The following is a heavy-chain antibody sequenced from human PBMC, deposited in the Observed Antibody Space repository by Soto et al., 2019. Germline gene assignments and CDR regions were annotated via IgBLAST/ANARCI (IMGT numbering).Heavy chain of an antibody. CDR2: IVVGSGNT. CDR1: GFTFTSPS. V-gene: IGHV1-58*01. Sequence: SGKVSYKASGFTFTSPSVQLVRQARGQRLEWIGWIVVGSGNTNYGQKFQERVSITRDMSTSTAYMELSSLRSEDTAVYYRAAPSYDSSGFDYWGQGTLVTVSS. D-gene: IGHD3-22*01. CDR3: AAPSYDSSGFDY. J-gene: IGHJ4*02.